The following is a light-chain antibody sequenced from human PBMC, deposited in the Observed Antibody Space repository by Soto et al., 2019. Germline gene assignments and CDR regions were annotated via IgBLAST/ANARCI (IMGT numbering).Light chain of an antibody. CDR1: QSVNSNF. CDR3: QQYGSSPT. CDR2: GAS. J-gene: IGKJ3*01. V-gene: IGKV3-20*01. Sequence: EIVLTQSPGTLSLSPGERATLSCRASQSVNSNFLAWYQQKPGQAPRLLISGASNRATGIPDRFSGSGSGTDFTLTISRLEPEDFAVYYCQQYGSSPTFGPGTKVDIK.